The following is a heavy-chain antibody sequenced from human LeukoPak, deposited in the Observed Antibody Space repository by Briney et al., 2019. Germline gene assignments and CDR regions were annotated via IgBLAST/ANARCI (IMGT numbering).Heavy chain of an antibody. J-gene: IGHJ4*02. D-gene: IGHD3-10*01. CDR2: IIPIFGTA. CDR1: RYTFTGYY. V-gene: IGHV1-69*13. CDR3: AREHSSGVRGVILPSVA. Sequence: SVRVSCKASRYTFTGYYMHWVRQAPGQGLEWMGGIIPIFGTANYAQKFQGRVTITADESTSTAYMELSSPRSEDTAVYYCAREHSSGVRGVILPSVAWGQGTLVTDSS.